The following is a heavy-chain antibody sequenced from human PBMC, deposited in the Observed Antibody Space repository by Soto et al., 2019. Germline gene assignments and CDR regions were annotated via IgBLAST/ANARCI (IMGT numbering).Heavy chain of an antibody. Sequence: AASVKVSCKAAGGTLTMYSITWVRQAPGQGLEWMGGIIPLFGTANYAQKFQGRVTITADNYTSTAYMDLSSLRSEDTAVYYCAHITVFGELGGSNYKYGMDVWGQGTTVTVSS. D-gene: IGHD3-3*01. V-gene: IGHV1-69*06. CDR3: AHITVFGELGGSNYKYGMDV. CDR1: GGTLTMYS. J-gene: IGHJ6*02. CDR2: IIPLFGTA.